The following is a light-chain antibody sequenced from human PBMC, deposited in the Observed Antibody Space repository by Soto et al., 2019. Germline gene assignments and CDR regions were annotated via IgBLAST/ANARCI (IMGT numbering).Light chain of an antibody. CDR2: GAS. CDR1: QSVSSSY. J-gene: IGKJ1*01. V-gene: IGKV3-20*01. Sequence: EIVLTQSPGTLSLSPGERATLSCRASQSVSSSYLAWYQQKPGQAPRLLIYGASSRATGIPDRFSGSGSGTDFTLTISRLEFEDYAVYYCQQYRRLPRTFAQGTKVDIK. CDR3: QQYRRLPRT.